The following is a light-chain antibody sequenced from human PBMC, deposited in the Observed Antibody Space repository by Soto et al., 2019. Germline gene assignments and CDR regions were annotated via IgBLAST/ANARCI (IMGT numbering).Light chain of an antibody. J-gene: IGLJ1*01. CDR2: GVT. CDR1: SDNY. CDR3: SSYTNSRTLL. V-gene: IGLV2-14*01. Sequence: QSALTQPASVSGSPGQSIPISCTGTSDNYVSWYQQHPGKVPKLMIYGVTNRPSGVSDRFSGSKSGNTASLTISGLQTEDEADYYCSSYTNSRTLLFGAGTKVTVL.